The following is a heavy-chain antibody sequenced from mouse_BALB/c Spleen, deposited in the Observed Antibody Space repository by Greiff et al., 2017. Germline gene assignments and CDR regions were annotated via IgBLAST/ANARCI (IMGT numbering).Heavy chain of an antibody. CDR2: IRNKANGYTT. CDR1: GFTFTDYY. Sequence: VQLKESGGGLVQPGGSLRLSCATSGFTFTDYYMSWVRQPPGKALEWLGFIRNKANGYTTEYSASVKGRFTISRDNSQSILYLQMNTLRAEDSATYYCARAYYGSRNWYFDVWGAGTTVTVSS. J-gene: IGHJ1*01. D-gene: IGHD1-1*01. V-gene: IGHV7-3*02. CDR3: ARAYYGSRNWYFDV.